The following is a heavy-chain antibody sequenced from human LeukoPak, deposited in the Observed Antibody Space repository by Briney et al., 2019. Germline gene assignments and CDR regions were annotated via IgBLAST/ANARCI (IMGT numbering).Heavy chain of an antibody. V-gene: IGHV3-33*01. CDR3: ARDSSGTYFFDY. CDR2: IWYDGRNK. D-gene: IGHD1-26*01. J-gene: IGHJ4*02. CDR1: GFTFSSYG. Sequence: GRSLRLSCAASGFTFSSYGMQWVRQAPGKGLEWVAVIWYDGRNKYYADSVQGRFTTSRDNSKNTLYLQMNSLRAEDTALYYCARDSSGTYFFDYWGQGTLVTVSS.